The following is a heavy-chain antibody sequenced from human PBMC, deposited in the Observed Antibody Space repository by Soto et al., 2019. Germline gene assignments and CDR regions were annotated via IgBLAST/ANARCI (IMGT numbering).Heavy chain of an antibody. J-gene: IGHJ4*01. V-gene: IGHV1-46*01. D-gene: IGHD6-13*01. CDR1: GYTFTSYY. Sequence: GASVKVSCKAPGYTFTSYYMHWVRQAPGQGLEWMGIINPSGGSTSYAQKFQGRVTMTRDTSTSTVYMELSSLRSEDTAVYYCEREMTGYIRSCYLAYCGHGSLHTISS. CDR3: EREMTGYIRSCYLAY. CDR2: INPSGGST.